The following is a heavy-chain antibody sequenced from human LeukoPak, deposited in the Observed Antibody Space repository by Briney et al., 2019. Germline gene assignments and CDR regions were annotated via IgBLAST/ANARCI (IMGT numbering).Heavy chain of an antibody. D-gene: IGHD2-15*01. CDR2: SNGGST. CDR3: VKASYCSGGSCYYELDY. V-gene: IGHV3-64D*06. Sequence: SNGGSTYYADSVKGRFTISRDNSKNTLYLQMSSLRAEDTAVYYCVKASYCSGGSCYYELDYWGQGTLVTVSS. J-gene: IGHJ4*02.